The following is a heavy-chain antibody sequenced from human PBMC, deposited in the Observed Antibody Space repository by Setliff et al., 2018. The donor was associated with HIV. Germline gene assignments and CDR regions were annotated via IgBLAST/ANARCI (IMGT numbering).Heavy chain of an antibody. CDR3: ARDPGSSSLDY. Sequence: GGSLRLSCAASGFTFSDYYMSWIRQAPGKGLEWLSYINNDTSTIYYADSVKGRFTISRDNAKNLVFLQMSSLRAEDTAAYYCARDPGSSSLDYWGQGTPVTVSS. D-gene: IGHD6-19*01. J-gene: IGHJ4*02. CDR2: INNDTSTI. V-gene: IGHV3-11*01. CDR1: GFTFSDYY.